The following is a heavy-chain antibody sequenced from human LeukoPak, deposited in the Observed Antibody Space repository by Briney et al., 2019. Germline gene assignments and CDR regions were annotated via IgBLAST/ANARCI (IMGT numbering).Heavy chain of an antibody. CDR1: GFSVSTDH. Sequence: PGGSLRFSCAASGFSVSTDHMSWVRQAPRKGLEWVSVIYSDGSTYYADTVKGRFTISRDNSKNTVDLLVNSLRAEDTAVYYCARVWELSYDYWGQGTLVTVSS. V-gene: IGHV3-53*01. J-gene: IGHJ4*02. CDR2: IYSDGST. CDR3: ARVWELSYDY. D-gene: IGHD2/OR15-2a*01.